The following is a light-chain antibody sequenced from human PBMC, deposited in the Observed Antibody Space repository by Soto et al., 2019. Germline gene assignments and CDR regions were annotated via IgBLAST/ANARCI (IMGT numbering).Light chain of an antibody. CDR1: QNIHSF. CDR3: QQSYNIPFT. V-gene: IGKV1-39*01. J-gene: IGKJ3*01. Sequence: DIQMTQSPSSLAASVGERVTITCRASQNIHSFLNWYQQKPGKAPQVLIYGGSALQSGVPSRFSGSGSETEYTLTISSLQPEDFASYFCQQSYNIPFTFGPGTRVDI. CDR2: GGS.